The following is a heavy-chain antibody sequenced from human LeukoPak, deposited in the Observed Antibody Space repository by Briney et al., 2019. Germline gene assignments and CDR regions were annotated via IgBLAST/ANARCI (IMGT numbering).Heavy chain of an antibody. J-gene: IGHJ5*01. D-gene: IGHD3-9*01. Sequence: SVKVSCKASGGTFSSYAISWVRQAPGQGLEWMGGIIPIFGTANYAQKFQGRVTTTADESTSTAYMELSSLRSEDTAVYYCARSVRYFDWFGYWGQGTLVTVSS. CDR2: IIPIFGTA. CDR1: GGTFSSYA. CDR3: ARSVRYFDWFGY. V-gene: IGHV1-69*13.